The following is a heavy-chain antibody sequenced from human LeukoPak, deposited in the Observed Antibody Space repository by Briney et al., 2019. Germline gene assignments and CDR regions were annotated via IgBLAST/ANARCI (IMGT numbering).Heavy chain of an antibody. Sequence: GGSLRLSCAASGFTFSSYAMSWVRQAPGKGLEWVSAISGSGGSTYYADSVKGRFTISRDNSRNTLYLQMNSLRAEDTAVYYCARDRDYDFWSGDYWGQGTLVTVSS. D-gene: IGHD3-3*01. CDR3: ARDRDYDFWSGDY. V-gene: IGHV3-23*01. CDR1: GFTFSSYA. CDR2: ISGSGGST. J-gene: IGHJ4*02.